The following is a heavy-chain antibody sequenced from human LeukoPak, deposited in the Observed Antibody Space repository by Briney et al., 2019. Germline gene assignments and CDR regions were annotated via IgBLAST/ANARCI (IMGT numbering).Heavy chain of an antibody. D-gene: IGHD5-18*01. CDR3: ARHVGYSYGIGPTYYYYYYMDV. Sequence: PSETLSLTCTVSGYSISSGYYWGWIRQPPGKGLEWIGSIYHSGSTYYNPSLKSRVTISVDTSKNQFSLKLSSVTAADTAVYYRARHVGYSYGIGPTYYYYYYMDVWGKGTTVTVSS. V-gene: IGHV4-38-2*02. CDR2: IYHSGST. CDR1: GYSISSGYY. J-gene: IGHJ6*03.